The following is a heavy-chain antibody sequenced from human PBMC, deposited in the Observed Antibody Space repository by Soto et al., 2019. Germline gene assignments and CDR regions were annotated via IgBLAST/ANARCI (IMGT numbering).Heavy chain of an antibody. CDR1: GYTFTGYY. V-gene: IGHV1-2*04. Sequence: ASVKVSCKASGYTFTGYYMHWVRQAPGQGLEWMGWINPNSGGTNYAQKFQGWVTMTRDTSISTAYMELSRLRSDDTAVYYCARGGPGGYSSSPGLYPVDYWGQGTLVTGS. D-gene: IGHD6-6*01. CDR3: ARGGPGGYSSSPGLYPVDY. J-gene: IGHJ4*02. CDR2: INPNSGGT.